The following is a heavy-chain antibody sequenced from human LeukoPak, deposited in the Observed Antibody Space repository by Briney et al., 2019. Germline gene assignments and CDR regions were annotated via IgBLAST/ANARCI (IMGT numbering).Heavy chain of an antibody. CDR3: ARGGVGGYDYFDS. D-gene: IGHD5-12*01. J-gene: IGHJ4*02. V-gene: IGHV4-30-4*01. Sequence: SETLSLTCTVSGGSISSDDYYWSWIRQPPGKVLEWIGHITYSGSTDYSPSLRSRVTMSVDTSKNRFSLKLNSVAAAETAMYFCARGGVGGYDYFDSWGQGTLVTVSS. CDR1: GGSISSDDYY. CDR2: ITYSGST.